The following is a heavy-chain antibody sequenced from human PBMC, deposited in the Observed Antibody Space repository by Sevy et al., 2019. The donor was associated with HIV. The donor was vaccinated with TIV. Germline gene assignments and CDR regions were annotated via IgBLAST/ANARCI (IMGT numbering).Heavy chain of an antibody. Sequence: GGSLRLSCAASGFTFSTYWMSWVRQAPGKGLEWVANIKQGGSEKYYVDSVKGRCTISRDNAKNSLYLQMNSLRAEDTAVYYCARAYEFWSGYLPDAFDIWGQGTMVTVSS. CDR2: IKQGGSEK. CDR1: GFTFSTYW. CDR3: ARAYEFWSGYLPDAFDI. V-gene: IGHV3-7*03. J-gene: IGHJ3*02. D-gene: IGHD3-3*01.